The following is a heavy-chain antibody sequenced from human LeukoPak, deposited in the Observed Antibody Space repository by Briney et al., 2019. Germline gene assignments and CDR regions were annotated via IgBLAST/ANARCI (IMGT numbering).Heavy chain of an antibody. CDR1: GFPFSNYW. D-gene: IGHD5-24*01. J-gene: IGHJ3*02. CDR2: IYSSDTT. V-gene: IGHV3-48*02. Sequence: GGSLRLSCAASGFPFSNYWMHWVRQAPGKGLEWVSHIYSSDTTYADSVKGRFTISRDNAKNSLYLQMNSLRDEDTAVYYCARELHYAFGIWGQGTMVTASS. CDR3: ARELHYAFGI.